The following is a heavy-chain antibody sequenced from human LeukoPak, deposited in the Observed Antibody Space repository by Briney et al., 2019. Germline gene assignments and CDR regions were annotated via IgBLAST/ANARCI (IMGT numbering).Heavy chain of an antibody. CDR1: GFTFSTYE. CDR3: ARGISHYYYYGMDV. V-gene: IGHV3-48*03. Sequence: GGSLRLSCAASGFTFSTYEMNWVRQAPEKGLEWVSYISSSGSTIYYADSVKGRFTISRDNAKNSLYLQMNSLRAEDTAVYYCARGISHYYYYGMDVWGQGTTVTVSS. J-gene: IGHJ6*02. CDR2: ISSSGSTI.